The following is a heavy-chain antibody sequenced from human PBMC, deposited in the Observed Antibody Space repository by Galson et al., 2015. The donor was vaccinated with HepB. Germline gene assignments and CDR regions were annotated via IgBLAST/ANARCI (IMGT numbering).Heavy chain of an antibody. V-gene: IGHV1-2*06. J-gene: IGHJ5*02. CDR3: ASCSSTSSGWFDP. CDR1: GYTFTGYY. D-gene: IGHD2-2*01. Sequence: CKASGYTFTGYYMHWVRQAPGQGLEWMGRINPNSGSTSYAQKFQGRVTMTRDTSTSTVYMELSSLRSEDTAVYYCASCSSTSSGWFDPWGQGTLVTVSS. CDR2: INPNSGST.